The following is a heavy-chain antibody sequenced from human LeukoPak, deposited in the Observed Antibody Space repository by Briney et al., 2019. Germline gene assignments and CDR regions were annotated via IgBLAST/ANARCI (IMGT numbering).Heavy chain of an antibody. V-gene: IGHV3-33*08. CDR3: ARSYSYGFYDY. D-gene: IGHD5-18*01. CDR2: IWYDGSNK. Sequence: PGGSLRLSCAASGFTFSDYWMNWVRQAPGKGLEWVAVIWYDGSNKYYADSVKGRFTISRDNSKNTLYLQMNSLRAEDTAVYYCARSYSYGFYDYWGQGTLVTVSS. J-gene: IGHJ4*02. CDR1: GFTFSDYW.